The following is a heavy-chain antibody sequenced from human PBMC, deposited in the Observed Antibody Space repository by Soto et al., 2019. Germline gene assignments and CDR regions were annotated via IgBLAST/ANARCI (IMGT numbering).Heavy chain of an antibody. CDR3: AKLNDYDILTGYRSEYFQH. CDR1: GFTFSSYA. D-gene: IGHD3-9*01. V-gene: IGHV3-23*01. CDR2: ISGSGGRT. J-gene: IGHJ1*01. Sequence: GGSLRLSCAASGFTFSSYAMSWVRQAPGKGLEWVSAISGSGGRTYYADSVKGRFTISRDNSKNTLDLQMNSLRAEDTAVYYCAKLNDYDILTGYRSEYFQHWGQGTLVTVSS.